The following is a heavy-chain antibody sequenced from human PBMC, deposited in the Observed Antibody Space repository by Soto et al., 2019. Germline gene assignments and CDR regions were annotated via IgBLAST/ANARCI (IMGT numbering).Heavy chain of an antibody. CDR3: ARGGGGGLFEH. D-gene: IGHD2-21*01. V-gene: IGHV3-11*06. CDR2: ISPKSTYR. J-gene: IGHJ4*02. CDR1: GFPFSDYY. Sequence: GGSLRLSCATSGFPFSDYYMSGIRQAPGKGLEWLSHISPKSTYRNYADSVKGRFTISRDNTKSSLFLQMNSLGVEDTAVYYCARGGGGGLFEHWGQGVLVTVSS.